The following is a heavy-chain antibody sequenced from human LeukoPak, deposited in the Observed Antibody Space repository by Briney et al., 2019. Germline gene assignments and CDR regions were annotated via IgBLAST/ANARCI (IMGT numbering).Heavy chain of an antibody. V-gene: IGHV4-59*08. CDR3: ARRHYYDSSGPTFDAFDI. CDR1: GGSISSYY. J-gene: IGHJ3*02. D-gene: IGHD3-22*01. Sequence: PSETLSLTCTVSGGSISSYYRSWIRQPPGKGLEWIGYIYYSGSTNYNPSLKSRVTISVDTSKNQFSLKLSSVTAADTAVYYCARRHYYDSSGPTFDAFDIWGQGTMVTVSS. CDR2: IYYSGST.